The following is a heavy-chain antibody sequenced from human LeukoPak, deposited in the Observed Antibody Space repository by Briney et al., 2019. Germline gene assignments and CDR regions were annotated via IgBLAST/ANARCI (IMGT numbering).Heavy chain of an antibody. CDR2: ISDDGSNK. CDR1: GFTFSTYG. Sequence: PGRSLRLSCAASGFTFSTYGMHWVHQAPGKGLEWVAVISDDGSNKYYADSVKGRFTISRDNSKNTLYLQMNSLRAEDTAVYYCARSAYYYDSRGYHNYYHYGMDVWGQGTTVTVSS. CDR3: ARSAYYYDSRGYHNYYHYGMDV. J-gene: IGHJ6*02. D-gene: IGHD3-22*01. V-gene: IGHV3-30*03.